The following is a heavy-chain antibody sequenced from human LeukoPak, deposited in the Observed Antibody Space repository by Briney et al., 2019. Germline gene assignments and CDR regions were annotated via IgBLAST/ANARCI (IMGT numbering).Heavy chain of an antibody. V-gene: IGHV3-7*04. D-gene: IGHD3-3*02. CDR2: IKEDGSEK. CDR1: GFTFSNYW. Sequence: GGSLRLSCAASGFTFSNYWMNWVRQAPGKGLEWVANIKEDGSEKYYVDSVKGRFTISRDNAKNSLYLQMDSLRAEDTAVYYCARDSQHLNFDHWGQGALVTVSS. J-gene: IGHJ4*02. CDR3: ARDSQHLNFDH.